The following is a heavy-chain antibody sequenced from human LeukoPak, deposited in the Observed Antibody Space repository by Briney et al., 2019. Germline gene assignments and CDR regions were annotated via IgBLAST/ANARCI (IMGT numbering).Heavy chain of an antibody. D-gene: IGHD3-22*01. CDR1: GGSFSGYY. V-gene: IGHV4-34*01. CDR3: ARGSTYYYDSSGYSG. CDR2: INHSGST. Sequence: PSETLSLTCAVYGGSFSGYYWSWIRQPPGKGLEWIGEINHSGSTNYNPSLKSRVTISVDTSKNQFSLKLSSVTAADTAVYYCARGSTYYYDSSGYSGWGQETLVTVSS. J-gene: IGHJ4*02.